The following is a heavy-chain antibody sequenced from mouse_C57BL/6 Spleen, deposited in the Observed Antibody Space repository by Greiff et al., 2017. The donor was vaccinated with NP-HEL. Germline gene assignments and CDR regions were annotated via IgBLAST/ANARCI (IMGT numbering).Heavy chain of an antibody. CDR1: GYAFSSSW. V-gene: IGHV1-82*01. Sequence: VQLVESGPELVKPGASVKISCKASGYAFSSSWMNWVKQRPGKGLEWIGRIYPGDGDTNYNGKFKGKATLTADKSSSTAYMQLSSLTSEDSAVYFCARSGYYGSSLYYFDYWGQGTTLTVSS. J-gene: IGHJ2*01. D-gene: IGHD1-1*01. CDR2: IYPGDGDT. CDR3: ARSGYYGSSLYYFDY.